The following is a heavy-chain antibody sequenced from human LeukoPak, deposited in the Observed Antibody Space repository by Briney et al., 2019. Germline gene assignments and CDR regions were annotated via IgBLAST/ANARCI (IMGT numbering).Heavy chain of an antibody. V-gene: IGHV4-38-2*02. CDR2: IYHSGST. Sequence: SETLSLTCTVSGYSISSGYYWGWIRQPPGKGLEWIGSIYHSGSTYYNPSLKSRVTISVDTSKNQFSLKLSSVTAADTAVYYCARMLSVGDSSGYYYYYYYMDVWGKGTTVTVSS. J-gene: IGHJ6*03. CDR1: GYSISSGYY. CDR3: ARMLSVGDSSGYYYYYYYMDV. D-gene: IGHD3-22*01.